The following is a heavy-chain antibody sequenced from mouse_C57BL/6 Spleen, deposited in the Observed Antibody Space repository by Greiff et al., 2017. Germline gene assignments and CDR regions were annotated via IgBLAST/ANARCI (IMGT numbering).Heavy chain of an antibody. V-gene: IGHV1-82*01. CDR1: GYAFSSSW. CDR3: ARSDLDYGSSYDAMDY. CDR2: IYPGDGDT. D-gene: IGHD1-1*01. Sequence: QVQLKESGPELVKPGASVKISCKASGYAFSSSWMNWVKQRPGKGLEWIGRIYPGDGDTNYNGKFKGKATLTADKSSSTAYMQLSSLTSEDSAVYFCARSDLDYGSSYDAMDYWGQGTSVTVSS. J-gene: IGHJ4*01.